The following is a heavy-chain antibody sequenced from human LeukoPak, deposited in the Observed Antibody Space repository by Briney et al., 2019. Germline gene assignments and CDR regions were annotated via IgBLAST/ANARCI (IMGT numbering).Heavy chain of an antibody. CDR1: GFTFTSYG. V-gene: IGHV3-30*03. CDR2: ISYDGSNK. D-gene: IGHD4-17*01. CDR3: ACGGDYEYFQH. Sequence: GGSLRLSCAASGFTFTSYGMHCVCQAPGKGREWVAVISYDGSNKYYADSVKGRFTISRDNSKNTLYLQMNSLRADDTAVYYCACGGDYEYFQHWGRGTLVTVSS. J-gene: IGHJ1*01.